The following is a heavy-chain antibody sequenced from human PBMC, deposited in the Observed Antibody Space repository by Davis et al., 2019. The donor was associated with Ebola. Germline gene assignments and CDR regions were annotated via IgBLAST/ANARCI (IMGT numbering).Heavy chain of an antibody. CDR1: GYTFTGYY. V-gene: IGHV1-2*02. Sequence: ASVKVSCKASGYTFTGYYMHWVRQAPGQGLEWMGWINPNSGGTNYAQKFQGRVTMTRDTSISTAYMELSRLRSDDTAVYYCARDPITMVRGVIITRRWIDPWGQGTLVTVSS. D-gene: IGHD3-10*01. CDR3: ARDPITMVRGVIITRRWIDP. J-gene: IGHJ5*02. CDR2: INPNSGGT.